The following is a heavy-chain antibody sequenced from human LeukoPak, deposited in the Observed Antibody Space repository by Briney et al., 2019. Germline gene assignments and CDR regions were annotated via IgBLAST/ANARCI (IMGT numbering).Heavy chain of an antibody. CDR3: ARDGYGGTSGPGY. V-gene: IGHV3-33*01. J-gene: IGHJ4*02. CDR1: EFAFSSYG. CDR2: IWYDGTNK. Sequence: GGSLRLSCAASEFAFSSYGMHWVRQALGKGLEWVAVIWYDGTNKYYADSVKGRFTISRDNSKNTLYLQMNSLRAEDTAVYYCARDGYGGTSGPGYWGQGTLVTVSS. D-gene: IGHD4-23*01.